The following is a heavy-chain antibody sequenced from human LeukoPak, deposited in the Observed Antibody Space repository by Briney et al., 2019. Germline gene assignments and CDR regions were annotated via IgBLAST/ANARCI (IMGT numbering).Heavy chain of an antibody. CDR1: GFTFSSYS. CDR3: AKSPSIVVVPAANFGGWFDP. Sequence: PGGSLRLSCAASGFTFSSYSMNWVRQAPGKGLEWVSSISSSSSYIYYADSVKGRFTISRDNAKNSLYLQMNSLRAEDTAVYYCAKSPSIVVVPAANFGGWFDPWGQGTLVTVSS. CDR2: ISSSSSYI. D-gene: IGHD2-2*01. V-gene: IGHV3-21*04. J-gene: IGHJ5*02.